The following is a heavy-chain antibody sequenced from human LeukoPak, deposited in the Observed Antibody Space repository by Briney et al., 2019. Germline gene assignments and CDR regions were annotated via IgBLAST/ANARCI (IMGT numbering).Heavy chain of an antibody. CDR1: GFTFSGSA. CDR3: AKDASEYYDILTGNFPYY. D-gene: IGHD3-9*01. V-gene: IGHV3-73*01. J-gene: IGHJ4*02. Sequence: GGSLRLSCAASGFTFSGSAMHWVRQASGKGLEWVGRIRSKANSYATAYAASVKGRFTISRDDSKNTAYLQMNSLRAEDTAVYYCAKDASEYYDILTGNFPYYWGQGTLVTVSS. CDR2: IRSKANSYAT.